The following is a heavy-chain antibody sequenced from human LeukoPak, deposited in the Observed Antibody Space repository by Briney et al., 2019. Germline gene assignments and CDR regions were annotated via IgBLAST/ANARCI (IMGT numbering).Heavy chain of an antibody. D-gene: IGHD2-21*02. CDR3: ARGRVVVVTATRYYYGMDV. V-gene: IGHV4-34*01. CDR2: INHSGST. CDR1: GGSFSGYY. J-gene: IGHJ6*02. Sequence: SETLSLTCAVYGGSFSGYYWSWIRQPPGKGLEWIGEINHSGSTNYNPSLKSRVTISVDTSKNQFSLKLSSVTAADTAVYYCARGRVVVVTATRYYYGMDVWGQETTVTVSS.